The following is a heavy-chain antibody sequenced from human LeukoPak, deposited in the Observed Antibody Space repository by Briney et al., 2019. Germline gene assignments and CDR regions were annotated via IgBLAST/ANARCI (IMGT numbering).Heavy chain of an antibody. V-gene: IGHV3-66*01. J-gene: IGHJ6*02. CDR3: ARSKPPAVKDYYGLDV. CDR1: GFTFSSYH. D-gene: IGHD6-13*01. Sequence: GGSLRLSCAASGFTFSSYHMNWVRQAPGGGLEGVSVIYSGGSTYYVDSVKGRFTISRDNSKNTLHLLMNSLRAEDTAVYFCARSKPPAVKDYYGLDVWGQGTTVTVSS. CDR2: IYSGGST.